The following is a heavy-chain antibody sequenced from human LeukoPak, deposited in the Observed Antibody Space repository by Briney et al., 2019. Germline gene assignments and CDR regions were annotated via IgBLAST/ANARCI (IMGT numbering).Heavy chain of an antibody. J-gene: IGHJ5*02. D-gene: IGHD2-15*01. CDR3: AGSFNYSGWFDP. V-gene: IGHV4-59*08. Sequence: PSETLSLTCTVSGGSISSYYWSWIRQPPGKGLEWIGYIYYSGSTNYNPSLKSRVTISVDTSKNQFSLKLSSVTAADTAVYYCAGSFNYSGWFDPWGQGTLVTVSS. CDR1: GGSISSYY. CDR2: IYYSGST.